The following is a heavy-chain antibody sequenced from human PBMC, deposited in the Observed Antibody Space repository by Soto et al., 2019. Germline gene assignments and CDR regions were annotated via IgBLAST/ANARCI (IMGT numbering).Heavy chain of an antibody. Sequence: QVQLQESGPGLVKPSGTLSLTCAVSGASITSTNCWSWVRQPPEKGLEWIGEIYQSGSTNYNPSLRSRVTRAVNKSKNQFSLKLSSVTAADTAVYYCARVHYSYGPSDSWGQGTLVTVSS. CDR1: GASITSTNC. CDR2: IYQSGST. V-gene: IGHV4-4*02. CDR3: ARVHYSYGPSDS. J-gene: IGHJ4*02. D-gene: IGHD5-18*01.